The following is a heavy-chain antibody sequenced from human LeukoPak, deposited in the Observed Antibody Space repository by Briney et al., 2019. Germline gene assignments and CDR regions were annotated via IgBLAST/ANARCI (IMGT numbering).Heavy chain of an antibody. Sequence: GGSLRLSCAASGFTFSSFSMNWVRQAPGKGLEWVSYIRSGGTNTDYTGSVKGRFTISRDNAKNSLYLQMNSLRAEDTAVYYCAKDPYSSSSNFDYWGQGTLVTVSS. CDR3: AKDPYSSSSNFDY. D-gene: IGHD6-6*01. CDR1: GFTFSSFS. CDR2: IRSGGTNT. J-gene: IGHJ4*02. V-gene: IGHV3-48*04.